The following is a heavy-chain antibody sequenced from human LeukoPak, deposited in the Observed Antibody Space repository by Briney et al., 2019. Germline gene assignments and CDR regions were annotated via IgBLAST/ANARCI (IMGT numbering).Heavy chain of an antibody. Sequence: GASVKVSCKVSGYTLTELSMHWVRQAPGKGLEWMGGFDPEDGETIYAQKFQGRVTMTEGTSTDTAYMELSSLRSEDTAVYYCATEAFYSNYATKRGWGQGTLVTVSS. CDR3: ATEAFYSNYATKRG. J-gene: IGHJ4*02. CDR1: GYTLTELS. CDR2: FDPEDGET. D-gene: IGHD4-11*01. V-gene: IGHV1-24*01.